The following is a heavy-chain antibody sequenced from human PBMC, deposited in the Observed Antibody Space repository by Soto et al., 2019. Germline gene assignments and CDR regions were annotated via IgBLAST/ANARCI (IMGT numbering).Heavy chain of an antibody. J-gene: IGHJ5*02. D-gene: IGHD2-15*01. V-gene: IGHV3-48*01. CDR3: ARGGIVDRALNWFDP. CDR2: ISSSSSTI. Sequence: GGSLRLSCAASGFTFSSYSMNWVRQAPGKGLEWVSYISSSSSTIYYADSVKGRFTISRDNAKNSLYLQMNSLRAEDTAVYYCARGGIVDRALNWFDPWGQGTLVTVSS. CDR1: GFTFSSYS.